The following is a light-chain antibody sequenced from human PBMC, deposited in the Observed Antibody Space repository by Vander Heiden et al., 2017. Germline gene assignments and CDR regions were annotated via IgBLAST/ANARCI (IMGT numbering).Light chain of an antibody. CDR1: QSISSD. CDR3: QQSYSTPLT. J-gene: IGKJ4*01. CDR2: AAS. V-gene: IGKV1-39*01. Sequence: DIQMTQSPSSLSASVGDRVTITCRASQSISSDLNWYQQKPGKAPKLLIYAASSLQSGVTSRFSGSGSGTDFTLTISSLQPEDFETYYCQQSYSTPLTFGGGTKVEIK.